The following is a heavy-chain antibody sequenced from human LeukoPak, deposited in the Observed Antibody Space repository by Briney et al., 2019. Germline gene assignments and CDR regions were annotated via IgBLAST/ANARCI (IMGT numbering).Heavy chain of an antibody. D-gene: IGHD3-10*01. J-gene: IGHJ3*02. Sequence: GGSLRLSCAASGFTFSSYWMSWVRQAPGKGLEWVANIKQDGSEKYYVDSVKGRFTISRDNAKNSLYLQMNSLRAEDTAVYYCARSMVRGVIYAFDIWGQGTMVTVSS. CDR2: IKQDGSEK. V-gene: IGHV3-7*01. CDR1: GFTFSSYW. CDR3: ARSMVRGVIYAFDI.